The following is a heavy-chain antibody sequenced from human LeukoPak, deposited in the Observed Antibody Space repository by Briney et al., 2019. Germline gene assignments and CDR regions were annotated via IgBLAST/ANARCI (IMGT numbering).Heavy chain of an antibody. CDR3: ARDLSYSGYDFAFDI. CDR1: GFTFSSYA. V-gene: IGHV3-30*04. Sequence: GGSLRLSCAASGFTFSSYAMHWVGQAPGKGREGGAVISYDGSNKYYADSVKGRFTISRDNSNNTLYLQMNSLRAEDTAVYYCARDLSYSGYDFAFDIWGQGTMVTVSS. CDR2: ISYDGSNK. D-gene: IGHD5-12*01. J-gene: IGHJ3*02.